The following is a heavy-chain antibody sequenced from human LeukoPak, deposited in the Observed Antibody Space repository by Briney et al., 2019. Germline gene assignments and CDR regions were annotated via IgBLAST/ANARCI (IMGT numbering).Heavy chain of an antibody. CDR3: ARTPYSYGSSDYYYYGMDV. Sequence: PSQTLSLTCTVSGSSISSGGYYWSWIRQHPGKGLEWIGYIYYSGSTYYNPSLKSRVTISVDTSKNQFSLKLSSVTAADTAVYYCARTPYSYGSSDYYYYGMDVWGQGTTVTVSS. CDR1: GSSISSGGYY. D-gene: IGHD5-18*01. J-gene: IGHJ6*02. V-gene: IGHV4-31*03. CDR2: IYYSGST.